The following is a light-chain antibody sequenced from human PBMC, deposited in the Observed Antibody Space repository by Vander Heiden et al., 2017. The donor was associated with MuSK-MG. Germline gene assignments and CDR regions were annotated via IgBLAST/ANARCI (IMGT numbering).Light chain of an antibody. CDR1: ESISRY. CDR3: QQSDNIPPLT. J-gene: IGKJ4*01. Sequence: DIQMTQSPSSLVASVGDRVTITCRASESISRYLNWYQHKPGKAPKLLIYAASSLQSGVPSRFSGSGYGTVFTLTISSLQAEDFAPYYCQQSDNIPPLTFGGGTKVEIK. V-gene: IGKV1-39*01. CDR2: AAS.